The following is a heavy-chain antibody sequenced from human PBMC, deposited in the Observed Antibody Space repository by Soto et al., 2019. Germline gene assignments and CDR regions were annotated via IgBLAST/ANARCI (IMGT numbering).Heavy chain of an antibody. V-gene: IGHV1-69*13. J-gene: IGHJ5*02. CDR1: GGTFSGYA. CDR2: IIPIFGTA. CDR3: ERDTGSIAAPNWFDP. Sequence: SGKVSCKASGGTFSGYAITLVRQAPGQGLEWMGGIIPIFGTANYAQKFQGRVTITADESTSTAYMELSRLRSEYTAVYYCERDTGSIAAPNWFDPRGQGTLGIVSS. D-gene: IGHD6-6*01.